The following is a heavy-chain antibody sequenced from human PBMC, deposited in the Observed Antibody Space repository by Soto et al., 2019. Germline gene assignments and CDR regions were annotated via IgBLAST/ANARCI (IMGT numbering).Heavy chain of an antibody. D-gene: IGHD3-9*01. CDR2: IYYSGST. Sequence: QVQLQESGPGLVKPSQTLSLTCTVSGGSISSGGYYWSWIRQHPGKGLEWIGYIYYSGSTYYNPSRTRRFTISVDKSKNQFSLKLSSVTAADTAVYYCARDPSLTGPCYYYDGMDVWGQGTTVTVSS. CDR3: ARDPSLTGPCYYYDGMDV. J-gene: IGHJ6*02. CDR1: GGSISSGGYY. V-gene: IGHV4-31*03.